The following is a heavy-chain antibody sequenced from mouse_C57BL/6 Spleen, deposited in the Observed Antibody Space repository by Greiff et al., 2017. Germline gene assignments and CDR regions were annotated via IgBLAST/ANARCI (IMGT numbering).Heavy chain of an antibody. CDR1: GYAFSSYW. CDR3: ARSDYGNYVDY. Sequence: QVQLKESGAELVKPGASVKISCKASGYAFSSYWMNWVKQRPGKGLEWIGQIYPGDGDTNYNGKFKGKATLTADKSSSPAYMQLSSLTSEDAAVYFCARSDYGNYVDYWGQGTTLTGSS. D-gene: IGHD2-1*01. CDR2: IYPGDGDT. V-gene: IGHV1-80*01. J-gene: IGHJ2*01.